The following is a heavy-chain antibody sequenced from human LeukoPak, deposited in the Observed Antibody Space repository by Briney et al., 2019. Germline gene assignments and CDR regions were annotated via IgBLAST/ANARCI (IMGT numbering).Heavy chain of an antibody. CDR3: ARGVWDMVSTMDDDYYYYYIDV. CDR1: GYTFTGYY. D-gene: IGHD5/OR15-5a*01. J-gene: IGHJ6*03. CDR2: INPNGGGT. Sequence: GASVKVSCKASGYTFTGYYIHWVRQAPGQGLEWMGRINPNGGGTKYAQKFQGRATMTRDTSISTAYMDLSRLGSDDTAVYSCARGVWDMVSTMDDDYYYYYIDVWGKGTMVTVSS. V-gene: IGHV1-2*06.